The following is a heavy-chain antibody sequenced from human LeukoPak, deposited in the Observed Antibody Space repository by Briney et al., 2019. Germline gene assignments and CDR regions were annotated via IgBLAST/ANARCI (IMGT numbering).Heavy chain of an antibody. J-gene: IGHJ1*01. V-gene: IGHV1-18*01. CDR2: ISAYNGNT. D-gene: IGHD5-12*01. CDR1: GYTFTSYG. Sequence: ASVKVSCKASGYTFTSYGISWVRQAPGQGLEWMGWISAYNGNTNYAQKLQGRVTMTTDTSTSTAYMELRSLRSDDTAMYYCASGYSGYDWSEYFQHWGQGTLVTVSS. CDR3: ASGYSGYDWSEYFQH.